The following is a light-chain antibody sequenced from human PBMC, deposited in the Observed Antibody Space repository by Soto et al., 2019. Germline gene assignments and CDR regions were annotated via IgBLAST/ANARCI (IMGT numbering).Light chain of an antibody. CDR3: QQSYSVPPT. Sequence: DIQLNQSPSSLSASVGDRVTITCRASRSVAYFLNWYQHKPGKAPELLIYAAPTLESGVPSRFSGSGSATDFTLTITNLQPEDFATYFCQQSYSVPPTFGQGTKL. J-gene: IGKJ2*01. CDR1: RSVAYF. V-gene: IGKV1-39*01. CDR2: AAP.